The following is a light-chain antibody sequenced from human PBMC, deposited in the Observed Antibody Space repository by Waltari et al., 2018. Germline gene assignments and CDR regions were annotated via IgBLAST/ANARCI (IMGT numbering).Light chain of an antibody. J-gene: IGLJ3*02. V-gene: IGLV4-69*01. CDR1: SGHTNYA. CDR3: QTWGTGTVV. CDR2: LSSDGSH. Sequence: QLVLTQSPSASASVGASVKLSCTLSSGHTNYALAWHPQQPEKGPRFLMKLSSDGSHNKGDRIPDRFSGSSSGAERYLTISSLQSEDEADYYCQTWGTGTVVFGGGTKLTVL.